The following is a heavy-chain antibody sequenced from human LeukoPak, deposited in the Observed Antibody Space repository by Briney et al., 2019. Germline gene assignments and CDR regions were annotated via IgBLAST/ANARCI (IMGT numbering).Heavy chain of an antibody. V-gene: IGHV4-61*02. D-gene: IGHD1-1*01. CDR1: GGSISSGSYY. J-gene: IGHJ6*03. CDR2: IYTSGST. Sequence: SETLSLTCTVSGGSISSGSYYWSWMRQPAGKGLEWIGRIYTSGSTNYNPSLKSRVTISVDTSKNQFSLKLSSVTAADTAVYYCAREEVQYYYYYYMDVWGKGTTVTVSS. CDR3: AREEVQYYYYYYMDV.